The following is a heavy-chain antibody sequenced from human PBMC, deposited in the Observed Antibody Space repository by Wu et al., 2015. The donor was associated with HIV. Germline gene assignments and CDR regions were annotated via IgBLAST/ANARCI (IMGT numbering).Heavy chain of an antibody. D-gene: IGHD6-6*01. J-gene: IGHJ4*02. Sequence: QVQLVQSGAEVKKPGASVKVSCKASGYTFTAYYMNWVRQAPGQGLEWVGWINPNSGVTKYAQKFQGRVTLTRDTSISTAYMELSRLKSDDTAVYYCARVSGGSSEDGLVYWGQGTLVTASS. CDR2: INPNSGVT. V-gene: IGHV1-2*02. CDR1: GYTFTAYY. CDR3: ARVSGGSSEDGLVY.